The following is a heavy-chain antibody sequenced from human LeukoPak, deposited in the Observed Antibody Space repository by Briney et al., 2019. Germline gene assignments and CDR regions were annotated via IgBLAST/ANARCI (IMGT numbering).Heavy chain of an antibody. CDR1: GGSFSGYY. Sequence: SETLSLTCAVYGGSFSGYYGSWIRQPPGKGLEWIGEINHSGSTNYNPSLKSRVTISVDTSKNQFSLKLSSATAADTAVYCCARGYCSGGSCVTLDYWGQRTLVTVSS. V-gene: IGHV4-34*01. J-gene: IGHJ4*02. CDR3: ARGYCSGGSCVTLDY. CDR2: INHSGST. D-gene: IGHD2-15*01.